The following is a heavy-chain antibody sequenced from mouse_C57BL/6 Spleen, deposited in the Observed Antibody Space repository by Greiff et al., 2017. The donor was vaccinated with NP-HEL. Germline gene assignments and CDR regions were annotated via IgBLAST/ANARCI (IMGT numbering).Heavy chain of an antibody. V-gene: IGHV1-72*01. Sequence: QVQLQQSGAELVKPGASVKLSCKASGYTFTSYWMHWVKQRPGRGLEWIGRIDPNSGGTKYNEKFKSKATLTVDKPSSTAYMQLSSLTSEDSAVYYGERSDCGSSYGMGYAMDYWGQGTSVTVSS. D-gene: IGHD1-1*01. CDR2: IDPNSGGT. J-gene: IGHJ4*01. CDR1: GYTFTSYW. CDR3: ERSDCGSSYGMGYAMDY.